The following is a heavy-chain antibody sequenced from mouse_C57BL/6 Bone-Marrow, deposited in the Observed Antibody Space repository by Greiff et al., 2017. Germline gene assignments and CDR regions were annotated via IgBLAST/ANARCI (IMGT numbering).Heavy chain of an antibody. CDR1: GYTFTSYW. CDR3: ASGYYGSSYPLVGYFKV. J-gene: IGHJ1*03. D-gene: IGHD1-1*01. CDR2: IDPSDSYT. V-gene: IGHV1-59*01. Sequence: VQLQQPGAELVRPGPSVKLSCKASGYTFTSYWMHWVKQRPGQGLEWIGVIDPSDSYTNYNQKFKGKATLTVDTSSSTAYMQLSSLTSEYCAVYYCASGYYGSSYPLVGYFKVWGTGTTVTVSA.